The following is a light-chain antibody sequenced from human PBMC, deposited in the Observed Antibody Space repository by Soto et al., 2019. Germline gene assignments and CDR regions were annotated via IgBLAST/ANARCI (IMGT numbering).Light chain of an antibody. CDR1: QSVGSD. J-gene: IGKJ4*01. CDR2: DIF. CDR3: QQYNSWPLT. V-gene: IGKV3D-15*01. Sequence: EIVLTQSTPTLSVSPSARVARXSRASQSVGSDLAWYQQKPGQAPRLVIYDIFTRATGVPTRISGSGSGTEFTLTISSLQSEDFAVYYCQQYNSWPLTFGGGAKVDIK.